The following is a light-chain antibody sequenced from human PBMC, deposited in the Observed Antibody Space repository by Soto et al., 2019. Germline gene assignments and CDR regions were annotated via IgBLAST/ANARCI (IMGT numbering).Light chain of an antibody. Sequence: DIVMTQSPASLAVSLGERATINCKSSQSLLFSSNNKNYLAWYQQKPGQPPKLLIYWASTRESGVPDRFSGSGSETDFTLTISSLQAEDVAVYYCQQYYSTPQTFGQGTKVDIK. CDR1: QSLLFSSNNKNY. CDR3: QQYYSTPQT. J-gene: IGKJ1*01. CDR2: WAS. V-gene: IGKV4-1*01.